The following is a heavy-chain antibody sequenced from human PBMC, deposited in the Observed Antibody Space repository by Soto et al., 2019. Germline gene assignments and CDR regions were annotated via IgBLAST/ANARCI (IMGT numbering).Heavy chain of an antibody. CDR3: AKDSGGDGGVAFDV. J-gene: IGHJ3*01. CDR1: GFTFSSYG. CDR2: ISQDGRNK. D-gene: IGHD2-21*02. Sequence: LRLSCAASGFTFSSYGMHWVRQAPGKGLEWVAVISQDGRNKYYADSVKGRFTISRDNSKNTLNLQMNSLRAEDTAVLYCAKDSGGDGGVAFDVWGQGKMVTVSS. V-gene: IGHV3-30*18.